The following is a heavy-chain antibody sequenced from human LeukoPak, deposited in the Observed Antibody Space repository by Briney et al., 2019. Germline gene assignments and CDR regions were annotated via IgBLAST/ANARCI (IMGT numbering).Heavy chain of an antibody. V-gene: IGHV3-7*01. Sequence: RTGGSLRLSCAASGFTFSSYWMSWVRQAPGKGLEWVANIKQDGSEKYYVDSVKGRFTISRDNAKNSLYLQMNSLRAEDTAVYYCATLRQQWLDTYFDYWGQGTLVTVSS. D-gene: IGHD6-19*01. J-gene: IGHJ4*02. CDR2: IKQDGSEK. CDR3: ATLRQQWLDTYFDY. CDR1: GFTFSSYW.